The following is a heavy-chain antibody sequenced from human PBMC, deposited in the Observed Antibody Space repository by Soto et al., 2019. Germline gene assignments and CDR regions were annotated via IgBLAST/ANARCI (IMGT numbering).Heavy chain of an antibody. CDR3: ARHPERIAQIGWFDP. CDR2: ISYDGSNT. D-gene: IGHD6-13*01. Sequence: GGSLRLSCAASGFTFSSYGMHWVRQAPGKGLEWVAIISYDGSNTYYADSVKGRFTISRDNSKNTLYLQMNSLRAEDTAVYYCARHPERIAQIGWFDPWGQGTLVTVSS. CDR1: GFTFSSYG. V-gene: IGHV3-30*03. J-gene: IGHJ5*02.